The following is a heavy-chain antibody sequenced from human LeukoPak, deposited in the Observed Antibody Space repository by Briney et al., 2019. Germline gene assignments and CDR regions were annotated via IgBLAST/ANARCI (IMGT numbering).Heavy chain of an antibody. CDR1: GGSFRGYY. CDR3: ARESYYFDY. Sequence: SETLSLTCAVYGGSFRGYYWSWIRQPPGKGLEWIGEINHSGSTNYNPSLKSRVTISVDTSKNQFSLKLSSVTAADTAVYYCARESYYFDYWGQGTLVTVSS. V-gene: IGHV4-34*01. CDR2: INHSGST. J-gene: IGHJ4*02.